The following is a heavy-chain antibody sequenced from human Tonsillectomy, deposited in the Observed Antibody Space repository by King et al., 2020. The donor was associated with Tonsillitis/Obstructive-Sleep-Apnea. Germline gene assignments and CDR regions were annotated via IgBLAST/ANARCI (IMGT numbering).Heavy chain of an antibody. V-gene: IGHV1-69*10. CDR2: IIPILGIA. CDR1: GGTFSSYA. CDR3: ASGLITMIILHYGMDV. D-gene: IGHD3-22*01. J-gene: IGHJ6*02. Sequence: GQLVQSGAEVKKPGSSVKVSCKASGGTFSSYAISWVRQAPGQGLEWMGGIIPILGIANYAQKFQGRVTITADKSTSTAYMELSSLRSEDTAVYYCASGLITMIILHYGMDVWGQGTTVTVSS.